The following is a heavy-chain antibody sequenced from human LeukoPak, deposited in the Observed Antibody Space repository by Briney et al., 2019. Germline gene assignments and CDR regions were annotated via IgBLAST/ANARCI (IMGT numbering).Heavy chain of an antibody. V-gene: IGHV4-31*03. CDR1: GGSISSGGYY. D-gene: IGHD1-14*01. CDR3: ASGGLSGEDY. Sequence: SQTLSLTCTVSGGSISSGGYYWSWIRQHPGKGLEWIGYIYYSGSTYYDPSLKSRVTISVDTSKNQFSLKLSSVTAADTAVYYCASGGLSGEDYWGQGTLVTVSS. J-gene: IGHJ4*02. CDR2: IYYSGST.